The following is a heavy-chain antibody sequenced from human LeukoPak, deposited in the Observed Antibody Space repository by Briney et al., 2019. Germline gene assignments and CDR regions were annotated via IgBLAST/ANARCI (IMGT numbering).Heavy chain of an antibody. V-gene: IGHV4-31*03. CDR3: ARGDGIAAAGGSYFDY. J-gene: IGHJ4*02. CDR1: GGSISSGGYY. D-gene: IGHD6-13*01. Sequence: SGTLSLTCTVSGGSISSGGYYWSWIRQHPGKGLEWIGYIYYSGSTYYNPSLKSRVTISVDTSKNQFSLKLSSVTAADTAVYYCARGDGIAAAGGSYFDYWGQGTLVTVSS. CDR2: IYYSGST.